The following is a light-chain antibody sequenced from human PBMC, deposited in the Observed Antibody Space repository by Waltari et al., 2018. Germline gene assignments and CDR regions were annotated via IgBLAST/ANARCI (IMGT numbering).Light chain of an antibody. CDR1: SSNIGNTH. CDR3: AAWDDSRSVV. CDR2: DSD. Sequence: QSLLTQSPSASGTPGQRVSISCSGSSSNIGNTHVYWYQPFPGPAPSLLIYDSDRRPSGVPERFSASKSGTSASLAISGLRSEDEADYYCAAWDDSRSVVFGGGTRLTVL. J-gene: IGLJ2*01. V-gene: IGLV1-47*01.